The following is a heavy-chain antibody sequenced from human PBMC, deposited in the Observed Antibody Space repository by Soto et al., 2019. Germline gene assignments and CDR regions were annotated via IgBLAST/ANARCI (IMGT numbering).Heavy chain of an antibody. J-gene: IGHJ5*02. CDR3: ARAISGYVT. CDR2: INTGNGTT. Sequence: QVQLVQSGAEVKKPGASVKVSCKASGITSTTYAIHWVRQAPGHGLEWMGWINTGNGTTRYSQRFLGRVTLTTDTSTRAASMDLSSLTSEDTAVYYCARAISGYVTWGQGTLITVSS. D-gene: IGHD5-12*01. V-gene: IGHV1-3*04. CDR1: GITSTTYA.